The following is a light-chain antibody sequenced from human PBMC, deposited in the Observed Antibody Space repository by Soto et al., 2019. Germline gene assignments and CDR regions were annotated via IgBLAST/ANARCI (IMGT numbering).Light chain of an antibody. CDR1: ESVSIY. V-gene: IGKV3-11*01. Sequence: EIVLTQSPATLSLSPGQSATLSCRASESVSIYISWYQQKPAQAPRLLIYDASNRATGIPTRFSGSGSGTDFSLTISSLEPEDFAVYYCQQRSNWLTFGGGTKVEIK. CDR3: QQRSNWLT. CDR2: DAS. J-gene: IGKJ4*01.